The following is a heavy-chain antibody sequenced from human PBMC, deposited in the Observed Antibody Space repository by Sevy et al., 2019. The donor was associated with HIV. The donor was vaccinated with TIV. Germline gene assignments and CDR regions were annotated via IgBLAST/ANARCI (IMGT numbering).Heavy chain of an antibody. D-gene: IGHD6-19*01. CDR1: GYTFTTYA. V-gene: IGHV7-4-1*02. J-gene: IGHJ4*02. CDR2: INTNTGNP. Sequence: ASVKVSCKASGYTFTTYAMSWVRQAPGQGLEWLGWINTNTGNPTYAQGFTGRFVFPLDTSVSTAYLQISSLKAEDTAVYYCARDHEGSSGWYVHFDYWGQGTLVTVSS. CDR3: ARDHEGSSGWYVHFDY.